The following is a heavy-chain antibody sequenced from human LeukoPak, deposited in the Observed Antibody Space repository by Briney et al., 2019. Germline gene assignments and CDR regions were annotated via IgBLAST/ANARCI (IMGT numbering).Heavy chain of an antibody. CDR1: GFTFSSYG. V-gene: IGHV3-30*02. CDR3: AKQLWWLVPGPLFDY. J-gene: IGHJ4*02. Sequence: GGSLRLSCAASGFTFSSYGTHWVRQAPGKGLEWVAFIRYDGSNKYYADSVKGRFTISRDNSKNTLYLQMNSLRAEDTAVYYCAKQLWWLVPGPLFDYWGQGTLVTVSS. D-gene: IGHD6-19*01. CDR2: IRYDGSNK.